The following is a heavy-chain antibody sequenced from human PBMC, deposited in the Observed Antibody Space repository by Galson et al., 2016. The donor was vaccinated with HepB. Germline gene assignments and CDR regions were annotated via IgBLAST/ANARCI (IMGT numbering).Heavy chain of an antibody. CDR3: VAGQWLGY. D-gene: IGHD6-19*01. J-gene: IGHJ4*02. Sequence: SVKVSCKVSGYTFTNYPMHWVRQAPGQRLEWMGWINAGNGNTKYSQKFQGRVTITRDTSASTAFMELSSLRSEDTAVYYCVAGQWLGYWGQGTLVTVSS. CDR1: GYTFTNYP. V-gene: IGHV1-3*01. CDR2: INAGNGNT.